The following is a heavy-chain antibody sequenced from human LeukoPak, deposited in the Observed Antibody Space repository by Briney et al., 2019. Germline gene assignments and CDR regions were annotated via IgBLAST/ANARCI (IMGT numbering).Heavy chain of an antibody. Sequence: GGSPRLSCAASGFTFDDYAMHWVRQAPGRGLEWVSGISWNGGSIGYADSVKGRFTISRDNAKNSLYLQMNSLRAEDTALYYCAKDKWELPYGMDVWGQGTTVTVSS. CDR1: GFTFDDYA. D-gene: IGHD1-26*01. V-gene: IGHV3-9*01. J-gene: IGHJ6*02. CDR3: AKDKWELPYGMDV. CDR2: ISWNGGSI.